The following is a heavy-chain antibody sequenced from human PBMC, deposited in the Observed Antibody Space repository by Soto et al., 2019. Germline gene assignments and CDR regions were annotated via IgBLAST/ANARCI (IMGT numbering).Heavy chain of an antibody. D-gene: IGHD3-10*01. V-gene: IGHV3-9*01. CDR3: AKDRPNYGSGSYSDY. J-gene: IGHJ4*02. CDR1: GFTFDDYA. CDR2: ISWNSGSI. Sequence: PGGSLRLSCAASGFTFDDYAMHWVRQAPGKGLEWVSGISWNSGSIGYADSVKGRFTISRDNSKNTLYLQMNSLRAEDTAVYYCAKDRPNYGSGSYSDYWGQGTLVTVSS.